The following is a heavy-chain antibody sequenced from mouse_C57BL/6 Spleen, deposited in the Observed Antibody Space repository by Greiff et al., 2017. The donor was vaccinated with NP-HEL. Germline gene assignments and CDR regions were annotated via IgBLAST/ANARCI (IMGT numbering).Heavy chain of an antibody. CDR2: ISYSGST. D-gene: IGHD1-1*01. J-gene: IGHJ4*01. CDR1: GYSITSDY. V-gene: IGHV3-8*01. Sequence: EVKLMESGPGLAKPSQTLSLTCSVTGYSITSDYWNWIRKFPGNKLEYMGYISYSGSTYYNPSLKSRISITRDTSKNQYYLQLNSVTTEDTATYYCARYPSSYYGSSYVMDYWGQGTSVTVSS. CDR3: ARYPSSYYGSSYVMDY.